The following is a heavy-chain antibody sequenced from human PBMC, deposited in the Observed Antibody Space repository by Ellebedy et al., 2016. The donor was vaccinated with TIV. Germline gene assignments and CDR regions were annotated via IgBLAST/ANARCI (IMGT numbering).Heavy chain of an antibody. D-gene: IGHD3-9*01. J-gene: IGHJ4*02. V-gene: IGHV3-23*01. Sequence: PGGSLRLSCAASGFTFRAFAMSWVRQAPGKGLEWVSGISGSGGSSYQADSVKGRLTISRDNSKQTLLRQMNNLSAEDTAVYYCARYLGLHWYPEPAAHWGQGTLVAVSS. CDR3: ARYLGLHWYPEPAAH. CDR2: ISGSGGSS. CDR1: GFTFRAFA.